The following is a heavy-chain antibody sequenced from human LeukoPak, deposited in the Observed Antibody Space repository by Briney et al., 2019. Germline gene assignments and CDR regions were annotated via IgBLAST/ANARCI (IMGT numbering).Heavy chain of an antibody. Sequence: SETLSLTCTVSGGSISSYYWSWIRQPAGKGLEWIGRIYTSGSTNYNPSLKSRVTMSVDTSKNQFSLKLSSVTAADTAVYYCASTEVDKVHGAFDIWGQGTMVTVSS. CDR2: IYTSGST. V-gene: IGHV4-4*07. CDR1: GGSISSYY. CDR3: ASTEVDKVHGAFDI. J-gene: IGHJ3*02. D-gene: IGHD5-12*01.